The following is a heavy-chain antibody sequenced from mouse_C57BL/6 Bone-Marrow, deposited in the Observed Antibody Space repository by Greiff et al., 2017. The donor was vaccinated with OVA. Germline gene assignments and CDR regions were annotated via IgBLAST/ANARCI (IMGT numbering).Heavy chain of an antibody. CDR1: GYAFSSYW. D-gene: IGHD4-1*01. CDR2: IYPGDGDT. J-gene: IGHJ1*03. V-gene: IGHV1-80*01. CDR3: ARYWEAPAEYLGV. Sequence: QVQLKEPGAELVKPGASVKISCKASGYAFSSYWMNWVKQRPGKGLEWIGQIYPGDGDTNYNGKFKGKATLTADKSSSTAYMQLSSLTSEDSAVYFCARYWEAPAEYLGVWGTGTTVTVSS.